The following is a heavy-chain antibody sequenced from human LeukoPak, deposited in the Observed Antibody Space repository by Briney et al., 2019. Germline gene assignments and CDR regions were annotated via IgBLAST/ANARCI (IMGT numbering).Heavy chain of an antibody. CDR3: ARVNSGSYYARGYFDY. CDR1: GYTFTSYY. J-gene: IGHJ4*02. Sequence: ASVKVSCKASGYTFTSYYMHWVRQAPGQGLEWMGIINPSDSSTSYAQKFQGRVTITADESTSTAYMELSSLRSEDTAVYYCARVNSGSYYARGYFDYWGQGTLVTVSS. CDR2: INPSDSST. D-gene: IGHD1-26*01. V-gene: IGHV1-46*01.